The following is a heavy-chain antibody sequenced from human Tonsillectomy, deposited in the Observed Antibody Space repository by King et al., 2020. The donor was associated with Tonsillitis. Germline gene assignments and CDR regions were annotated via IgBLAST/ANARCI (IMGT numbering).Heavy chain of an antibody. CDR3: AKDRIQLWLLPPRGMDV. D-gene: IGHD5-18*01. CDR2: IRYDGSNK. Sequence: VQLVESGGGVVQPGGSLRLSCAASGFTFSSYGMHWVRQAPGKGLEWVAFIRYDGSNKYYADSVKGRFTISRDNSKNTLYLQMNSLRAEDTAVYYCAKDRIQLWLLPPRGMDVWGQGTTVTVSS. V-gene: IGHV3-30*02. CDR1: GFTFSSYG. J-gene: IGHJ6*02.